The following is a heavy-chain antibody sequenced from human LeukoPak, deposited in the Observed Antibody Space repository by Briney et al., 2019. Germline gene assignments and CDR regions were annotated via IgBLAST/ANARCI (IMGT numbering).Heavy chain of an antibody. CDR1: GGSFSGYY. V-gene: IGHV4-34*01. Sequence: SETLSLTCAVYGGSFSGYYWSWIRQPPRKGLEWVWKINHSGSTNYNPSLKRRVTISADTSKSPFSLKLSSVTAADTAVYYCASLYSNPSSYWGQGTLVTVSS. CDR2: INHSGST. CDR3: ASLYSNPSSY. J-gene: IGHJ4*02. D-gene: IGHD4-11*01.